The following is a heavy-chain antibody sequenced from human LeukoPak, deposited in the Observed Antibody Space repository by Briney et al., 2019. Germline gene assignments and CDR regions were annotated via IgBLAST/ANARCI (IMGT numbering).Heavy chain of an antibody. CDR2: INPYSGDT. J-gene: IGHJ6*02. CDR1: EYTFSVYH. V-gene: IGHV1-2*02. Sequence: ASVKVSCKASEYTFSVYHIHWVRLAPGQGLEWMAWINPYSGDTNYAQKFQGRVTMTRDTSISTAYMELSRLRSDDTAVYYCARAYCGGDCYSSYYYYGMDVWGQGTTVTVSS. D-gene: IGHD2-21*02. CDR3: ARAYCGGDCYSSYYYYGMDV.